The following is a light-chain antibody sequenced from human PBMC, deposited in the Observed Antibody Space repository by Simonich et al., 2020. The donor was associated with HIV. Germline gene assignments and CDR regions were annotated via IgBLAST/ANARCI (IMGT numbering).Light chain of an antibody. CDR3: QQRSNWPPL. CDR1: QSVSSY. Sequence: IVLTQSPGTLSLSPGERATLSCRASQSVSSYLAWYQQKPGQAPRLLIYDASNRATGIPARFSGSGSGTDFTLTISSLEPEDFAVYYCQQRSNWPPLFGGGTKVEIK. CDR2: DAS. V-gene: IGKV3-11*01. J-gene: IGKJ4*01.